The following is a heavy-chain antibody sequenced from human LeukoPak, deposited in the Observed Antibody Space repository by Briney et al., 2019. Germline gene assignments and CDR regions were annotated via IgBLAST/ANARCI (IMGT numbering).Heavy chain of an antibody. D-gene: IGHD3-22*01. J-gene: IGHJ4*02. Sequence: PSETLSLTCTVSGGSISSYYWSWIRQPPGKGLQWTGYIYYSGSTNYNPSLKSRVTISVDTSKNQFSLKLSSVTAADTAVYYCASYYDSSGYIDYWGQGTLVTVSS. V-gene: IGHV4-59*08. CDR2: IYYSGST. CDR1: GGSISSYY. CDR3: ASYYDSSGYIDY.